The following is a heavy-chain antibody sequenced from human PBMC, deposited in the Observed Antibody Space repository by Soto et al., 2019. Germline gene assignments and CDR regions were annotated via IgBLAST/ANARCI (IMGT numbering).Heavy chain of an antibody. CDR1: GFTFSSDG. CDR3: AKSIAVAGTGAFDI. Sequence: QVPLVESGGGVVQPGRSLRLSCAASGFTFSSDGMHWVRQAPGKGLEWVAVISYDGSNKYYADSVKGRFTISRDNSKNTLYLQMNSLRAEDTAVYYCAKSIAVAGTGAFDIWGQGTMVTVSS. CDR2: ISYDGSNK. V-gene: IGHV3-30*18. J-gene: IGHJ3*02. D-gene: IGHD6-19*01.